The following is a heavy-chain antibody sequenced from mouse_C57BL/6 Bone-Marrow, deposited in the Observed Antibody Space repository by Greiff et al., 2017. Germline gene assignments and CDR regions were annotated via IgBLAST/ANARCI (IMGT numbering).Heavy chain of an antibody. V-gene: IGHV1-80*01. CDR3: ARDGEDYYGNYWYFDV. Sequence: QFQLQQSGAELVKPGASVKISCKASGYAFSSYWMNWVKQRPGKGLEWIGQIYPGDGDTNYNGKFKGKATLTADKSSSTAYMQLSSLTSEDSAVYFCARDGEDYYGNYWYFDVWGTGTTVTVSS. CDR1: GYAFSSYW. J-gene: IGHJ1*03. CDR2: IYPGDGDT. D-gene: IGHD1-1*01.